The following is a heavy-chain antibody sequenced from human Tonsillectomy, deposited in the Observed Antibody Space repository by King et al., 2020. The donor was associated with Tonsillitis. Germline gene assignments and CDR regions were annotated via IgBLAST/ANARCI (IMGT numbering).Heavy chain of an antibody. CDR2: IYYRGNT. CDR1: GGSISSSDHS. V-gene: IGHV4-30-4*07. Sequence: QLQESGPGLVKPSQTLSLTCAVSGGSISSSDHSWSWIRQPPGKRLEWIGYIYYRGNTRYNPSLKSRVTMSVDTSKNQFSLNLNSVTAADTAVYHCVREGYGSGLYTPYWGQGILVTVSS. D-gene: IGHD3-10*01. J-gene: IGHJ4*02. CDR3: VREGYGSGLYTPY.